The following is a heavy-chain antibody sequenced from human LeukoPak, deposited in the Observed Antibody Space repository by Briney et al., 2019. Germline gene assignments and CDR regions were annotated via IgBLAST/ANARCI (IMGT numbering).Heavy chain of an antibody. J-gene: IGHJ4*02. V-gene: IGHV3-7*01. CDR2: IKQDGSEK. D-gene: IGHD3-10*01. CDR1: GFTFSSYS. Sequence: SGGSLRLSCAASGFTFSSYSMNWVRQAPGKGLEWVANIKQDGSEKYYVDSVKGRFTISRDNAKNSLYPQMNSLRAEDTAVYYCASDLDYYGSGSYWVSWGQGTLVTVSS. CDR3: ASDLDYYGSGSYWVS.